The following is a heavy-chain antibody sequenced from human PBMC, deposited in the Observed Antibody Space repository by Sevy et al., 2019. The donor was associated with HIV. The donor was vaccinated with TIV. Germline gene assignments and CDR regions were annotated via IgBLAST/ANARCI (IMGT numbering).Heavy chain of an antibody. CDR2: ITSNSSFI. J-gene: IGHJ6*02. CDR3: ARPTSGLSEYEPLDNARFYGMDV. D-gene: IGHD1-20*01. Sequence: GGSLRLSCAASGFTFRSYSMNWVRQAPGRGLEWVSSITSNSSFIFYADSVKGRFTISRDNAKNSLFLQMNSLRAEDTAVYYCARPTSGLSEYEPLDNARFYGMDVWGQGTTVTVSS. CDR1: GFTFRSYS. V-gene: IGHV3-21*01.